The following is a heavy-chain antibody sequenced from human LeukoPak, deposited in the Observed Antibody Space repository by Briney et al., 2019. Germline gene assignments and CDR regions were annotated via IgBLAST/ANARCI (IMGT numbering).Heavy chain of an antibody. CDR3: ARVGSGWYTYFDY. Sequence: SETLSLTCTVSGGSISSYYWSWIRQPPGKGLEWIGEINHSGSTNYNPSLKSRVTISVDTSKNQFSLKLSSVTAADTAVYYCARVGSGWYTYFDYWGQGTLVTVSS. D-gene: IGHD6-19*01. V-gene: IGHV4-34*01. CDR2: INHSGST. J-gene: IGHJ4*02. CDR1: GGSISSYY.